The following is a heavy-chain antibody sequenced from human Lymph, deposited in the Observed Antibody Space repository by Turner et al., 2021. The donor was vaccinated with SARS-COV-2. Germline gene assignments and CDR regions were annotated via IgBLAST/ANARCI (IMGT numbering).Heavy chain of an antibody. J-gene: IGHJ4*02. Sequence: QVQLVESGGGVVQPGRSLRLSCAASGFTFSSFAMHWVRQAPGKGLEWVALISYDGGNKYYADSVKGRFTISRGNSKNTLYLHMNSLRAEDTAVYYCARGLSGNYYFFDYWGQGTLVTVSS. V-gene: IGHV3-30-3*01. CDR3: ARGLSGNYYFFDY. CDR1: GFTFSSFA. CDR2: ISYDGGNK. D-gene: IGHD1-26*01.